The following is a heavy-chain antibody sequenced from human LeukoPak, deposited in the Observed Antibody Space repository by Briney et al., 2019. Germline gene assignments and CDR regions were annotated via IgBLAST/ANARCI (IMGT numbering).Heavy chain of an antibody. V-gene: IGHV3-74*01. Sequence: VRQXXGKGLVWVSRINSDGSSTNYADSVKGRFTISRDNAKNTLYLQMNSLRAEDTAVYYCARVDYWGQGTLVTVSS. CDR3: ARVDY. CDR2: INSDGSST. J-gene: IGHJ4*02.